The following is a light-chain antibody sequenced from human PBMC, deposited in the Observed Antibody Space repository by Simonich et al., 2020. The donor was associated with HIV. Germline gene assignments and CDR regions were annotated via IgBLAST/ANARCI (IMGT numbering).Light chain of an antibody. CDR2: GAS. J-gene: IGKJ1*01. Sequence: EIVMTQSPATLSVSPGERATLSCRARRSVSSNLAWYQQKPGQAPRLLMYGASTRATGIPARFSGSGSGTEFTLTISSMQSEDLAVYYCQQYNKWPPWTFGQGTKVEIK. V-gene: IGKV3-15*01. CDR1: RSVSSN. CDR3: QQYNKWPPWT.